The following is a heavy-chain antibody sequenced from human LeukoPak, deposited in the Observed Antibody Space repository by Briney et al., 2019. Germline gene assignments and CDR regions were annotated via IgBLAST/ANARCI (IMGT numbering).Heavy chain of an antibody. CDR1: GYTFTGYY. CDR3: ARASGYGGNPDDAFDI. CDR2: INPNSGGT. V-gene: IGHV1-2*02. Sequence: ASVKVSCKASGYTFTGYYMHWVRQAPGQGLEWMGWINPNSGGTNYAQKFQGRVTMTRDTSISTAYMELSRLRSDDTAVYYCARASGYGGNPDDAFDIWGQGTMVTVSS. J-gene: IGHJ3*02. D-gene: IGHD4-23*01.